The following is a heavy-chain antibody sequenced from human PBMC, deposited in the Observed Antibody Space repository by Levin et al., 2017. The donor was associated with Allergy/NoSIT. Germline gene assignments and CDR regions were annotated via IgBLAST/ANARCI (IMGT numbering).Heavy chain of an antibody. J-gene: IGHJ5*02. CDR2: IFPEDSDI. V-gene: IGHV5-51*01. D-gene: IGHD1-1*01. CDR3: ARRYKLRGGDWLDP. Sequence: KGLEWMGMIFPEDSDIEYSPSFEGQVTILADKSISTAFLQWSSLKASDTAIYFCARRYKLRGGDWLDPWGQGTLVTVSS.